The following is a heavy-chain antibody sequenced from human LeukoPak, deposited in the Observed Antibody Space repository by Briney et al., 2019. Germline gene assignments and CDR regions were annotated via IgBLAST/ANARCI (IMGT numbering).Heavy chain of an antibody. J-gene: IGHJ5*02. CDR3: AGNRSNLGDVNWFDP. CDR2: ISHIGST. Sequence: SETLSLTCSVSGASVNSYYWNWIRQSPGKGLEWIGFISHIGSTNYDSSLRNRVTISLDTSKNQVFLNLNSVTAADTAVYYCAGNRSNLGDVNWFDPWGQGTLVTVSS. V-gene: IGHV4-59*02. D-gene: IGHD3-16*01. CDR1: GASVNSYY.